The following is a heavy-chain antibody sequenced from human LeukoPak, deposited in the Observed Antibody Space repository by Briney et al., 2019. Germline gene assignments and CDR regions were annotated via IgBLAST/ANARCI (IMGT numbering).Heavy chain of an antibody. CDR3: ARGVHSNLDY. Sequence: GGSLRLSCAASGFTFSSYWIHWVRQAPGKGLVWVSRINSDGSTSTYADFVKGRFTISRDNAKNTLFLQMNSLRAEDTAVYYCARGVHSNLDYWGQGTLVTVSS. J-gene: IGHJ4*02. CDR2: INSDGSTS. CDR1: GFTFSSYW. D-gene: IGHD4-11*01. V-gene: IGHV3-74*01.